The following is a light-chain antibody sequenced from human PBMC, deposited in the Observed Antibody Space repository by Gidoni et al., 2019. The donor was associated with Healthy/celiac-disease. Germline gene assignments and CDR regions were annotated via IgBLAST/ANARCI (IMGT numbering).Light chain of an antibody. CDR2: WAS. J-gene: IGKJ4*01. CDR1: QSVLYSSNNKNY. CDR3: QQYYSTTFT. Sequence: DIVMTQSPDSLAFSLGERATINCKSSQSVLYSSNNKNYLALYQQKPGQPPKLLIYWASTRESGVPDRFSGSGSGTDFTLTISSLQAEDVAVYYCQQYYSTTFTFGGGTKVEIK. V-gene: IGKV4-1*01.